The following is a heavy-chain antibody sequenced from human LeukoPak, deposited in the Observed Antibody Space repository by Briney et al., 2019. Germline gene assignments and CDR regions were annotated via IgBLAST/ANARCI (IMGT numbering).Heavy chain of an antibody. V-gene: IGHV3-30*18. CDR3: AKGLGERYFDWFLDPLFDY. CDR1: GFTFSSYG. D-gene: IGHD3-9*01. Sequence: GGSLRLSCAASGFTFSSYGMHWVRQAPGKGLEWVAVISYDGSNKYYADSVKGRFTISRDNSKNKLYLQMNSLRAEDTAVYYCAKGLGERYFDWFLDPLFDYWGQGTLVTVSS. J-gene: IGHJ4*02. CDR2: ISYDGSNK.